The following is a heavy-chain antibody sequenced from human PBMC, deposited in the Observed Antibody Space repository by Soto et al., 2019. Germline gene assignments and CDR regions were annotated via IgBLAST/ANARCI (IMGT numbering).Heavy chain of an antibody. J-gene: IGHJ4*02. CDR1: GYTFTIDG. D-gene: IGHD2-15*01. Sequence: VLVKLSCKASGYTFTIDGISWVRKTHGQGLEWMGWISAYNGNTNYAQKLQGRVTMTTDTSTSTAYMELRSLRSDDTAVCYCARNRGPAVVAARFDYWGQGTLVTVSS. CDR3: ARNRGPAVVAARFDY. CDR2: ISAYNGNT. V-gene: IGHV1-18*01.